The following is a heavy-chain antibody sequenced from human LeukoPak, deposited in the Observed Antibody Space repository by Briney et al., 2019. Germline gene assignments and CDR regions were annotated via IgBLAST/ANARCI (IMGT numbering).Heavy chain of an antibody. CDR3: VVGRYGSYFDY. Sequence: GESLKISCKGSGYRFSNAWIGWVRQMPGKGLEWMGIIYPGDSDTRYSPSFQGQVTISADKSISTAYLQWSSLKASDTAMYYCVVGRYGSYFDYWGQGTLVTVSS. CDR2: IYPGDSDT. J-gene: IGHJ4*02. CDR1: GYRFSNAW. V-gene: IGHV5-51*01. D-gene: IGHD3-10*01.